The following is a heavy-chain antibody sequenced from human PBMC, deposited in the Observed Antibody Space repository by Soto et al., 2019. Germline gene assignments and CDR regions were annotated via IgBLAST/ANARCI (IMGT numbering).Heavy chain of an antibody. CDR3: ARARGNWGLSGMDV. CDR2: IYNSETT. V-gene: IGHV4-59*08. CDR1: GGSISNYA. J-gene: IGHJ6*02. D-gene: IGHD7-27*01. Sequence: SETLSLPCTVSGGSISNYAWSCIRQLPGERLESVGYIYNSETTNYNPSLESRVTVSVDTSKNQFSLKLRSVTAADTAVYYCARARGNWGLSGMDVWRQGTTVTVSS.